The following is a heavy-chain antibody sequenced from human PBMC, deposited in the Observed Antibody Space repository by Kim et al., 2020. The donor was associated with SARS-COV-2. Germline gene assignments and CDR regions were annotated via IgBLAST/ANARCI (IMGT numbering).Heavy chain of an antibody. D-gene: IGHD3-3*01. J-gene: IGHJ4*01. Sequence: SETLSLTCAVYGGSFSGYYWSWIRQPPGKGLEWIGEINHSGSTNYNPSLKSRVTISVDTSKNQFSLKLSSVTAADTAVYYCARIVGGYYDFWSGYSRDY. CDR2: INHSGST. CDR1: GGSFSGYY. CDR3: ARIVGGYYDFWSGYSRDY. V-gene: IGHV4-34*01.